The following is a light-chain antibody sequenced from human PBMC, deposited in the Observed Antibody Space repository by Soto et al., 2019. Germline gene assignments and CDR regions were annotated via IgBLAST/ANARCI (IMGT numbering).Light chain of an antibody. V-gene: IGLV2-11*01. CDR2: DVS. CDR1: NSDVGGYNY. J-gene: IGLJ2*01. CDR3: CSLAGGNIFRV. Sequence: QSALTQPRSVSGSPGQSVTISCTGTNSDVGGYNYVSWYQHHPGKAPKFIIFDVSSRPSGVPDRFSGSKSGNTAYLTISGLQAEDEADYYCCSLAGGNIFRVFGGGTKLTVL.